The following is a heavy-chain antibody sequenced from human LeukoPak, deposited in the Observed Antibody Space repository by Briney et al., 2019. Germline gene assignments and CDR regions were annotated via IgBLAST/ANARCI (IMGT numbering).Heavy chain of an antibody. CDR3: ASDILTGPYYYYYYMDV. D-gene: IGHD3-9*01. Sequence: SVKVSCRASGGTFSSYAISWVRQAPGQGLEWMGGIIPIFGTANHAQKFQGRVTITTDESTSTAYMELSSLRSEDTAVYYCASDILTGPYYYYYYMDVWGKGTTVTVSS. J-gene: IGHJ6*03. V-gene: IGHV1-69*05. CDR1: GGTFSSYA. CDR2: IIPIFGTA.